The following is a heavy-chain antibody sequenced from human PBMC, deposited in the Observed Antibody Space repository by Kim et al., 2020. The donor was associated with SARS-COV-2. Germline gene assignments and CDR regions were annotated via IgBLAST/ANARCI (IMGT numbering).Heavy chain of an antibody. V-gene: IGHV5-51*01. J-gene: IGHJ5*02. D-gene: IGHD3-16*01. CDR3: ARRRYYDTWFDP. Sequence: GESLKISCKAPGDIFSNYWIGWVRQMPGKGLEWMGIIYPTDSNIVNNPSFQGRVTISADRSISTAYLQWSSLEASDTAMYYCARRRYYDTWFDPWGQGTL. CDR1: GDIFSNYW. CDR2: IYPTDSNI.